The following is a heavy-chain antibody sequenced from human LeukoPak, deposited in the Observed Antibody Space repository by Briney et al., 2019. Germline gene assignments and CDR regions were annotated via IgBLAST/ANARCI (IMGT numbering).Heavy chain of an antibody. CDR3: AIAGDSGNLA. D-gene: IGHD1-26*01. CDR2: IYGGGST. J-gene: IGHJ5*02. CDR1: GFADRKNY. V-gene: IGHV3-53*04. Sequence: PGGSLRLSCAASGFADRKNYMSGVRQAPGKGLEWVSIIYGGGSTYYADSVNGRFTISRHNSKNTLFLQMNSLRTEDTAVYYCAIAGDSGNLAWGQETLVTVSS.